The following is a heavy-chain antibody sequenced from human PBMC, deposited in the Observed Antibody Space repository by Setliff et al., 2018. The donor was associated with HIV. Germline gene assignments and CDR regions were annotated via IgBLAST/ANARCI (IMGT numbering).Heavy chain of an antibody. Sequence: SETPSLTCIVSSGSIHSGSYYWSWIRQPVGKGLEWIGRIYTSGSTDYNPSLKSRVAISVDTSKNHFSLNLTSVTAADTAVYRCARDGYSGGWAEYTFDYWSQGSLVTVSS. CDR1: SGSIHSGSYY. CDR3: ARDGYSGGWAEYTFDY. J-gene: IGHJ4*02. V-gene: IGHV4-61*02. CDR2: IYTSGST. D-gene: IGHD6-19*01.